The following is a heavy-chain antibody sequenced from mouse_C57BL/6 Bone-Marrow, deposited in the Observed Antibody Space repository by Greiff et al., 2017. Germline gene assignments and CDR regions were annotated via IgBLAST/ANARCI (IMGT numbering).Heavy chain of an antibody. V-gene: IGHV1-69*01. CDR3: AREIQDYFDY. CDR1: GYTFTSYW. Sequence: QVQLQQSGAELVMPGASVKLSCTASGYTFTSYWMHWVKQRPGQGLEWIGEIDPSDSYTNYNQKFKGKSTLTVDKSSSTAYMQLSSLTSEDSAVYYCAREIQDYFDYWGEGTTLTVSS. J-gene: IGHJ2*01. CDR2: IDPSDSYT.